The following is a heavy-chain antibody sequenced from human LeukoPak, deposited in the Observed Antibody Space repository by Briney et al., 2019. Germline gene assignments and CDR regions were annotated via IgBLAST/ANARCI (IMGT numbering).Heavy chain of an antibody. D-gene: IGHD3-10*01. CDR2: INHSGST. CDR3: ARGYGTYYYGSGSYTIDY. CDR1: GGSLSAYY. V-gene: IGHV4-34*01. Sequence: LETLSLTCAVYGGSLSAYYWSWIRQPPGKGLEWIGEINHSGSTNYNPPLKSRVTISVDTSKNQFSLKLSSVTAADTAVYYCARGYGTYYYGSGSYTIDYWGQGTLVTVSS. J-gene: IGHJ4*02.